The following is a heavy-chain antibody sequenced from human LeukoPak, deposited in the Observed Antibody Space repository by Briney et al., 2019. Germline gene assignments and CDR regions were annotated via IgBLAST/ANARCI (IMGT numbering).Heavy chain of an antibody. V-gene: IGHV3-48*04. CDR3: AKGARYCTGGSCYSFDP. D-gene: IGHD2-15*01. Sequence: GGSLRLSCAASGFTFSSYSMNWVRQAPGKGLEWVSYISSSSSTIYYADSVKGRFTISRDNAKNSLYLQMNSLRAEDTAVYYCAKGARYCTGGSCYSFDPWGQGTLVTVSS. CDR1: GFTFSSYS. CDR2: ISSSSSTI. J-gene: IGHJ5*02.